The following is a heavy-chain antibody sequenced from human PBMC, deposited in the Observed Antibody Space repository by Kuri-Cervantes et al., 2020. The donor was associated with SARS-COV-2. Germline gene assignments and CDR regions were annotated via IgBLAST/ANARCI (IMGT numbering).Heavy chain of an antibody. CDR2: INPSGGST. CDR1: GYTFTSYY. V-gene: IGHV1-46*01. CDR3: ARGYCSSTSCYSFHWYYYYMDV. Sequence: ASVKVSCKASGYTFTSYYMHWVRQAPGQGLEWMGIINPSGGSTSYAQKFQGRVTMTRDTSISTAYMELSRLRSDDTAVYYCARGYCSSTSCYSFHWYYYYMDVWGKGTTVTVSS. D-gene: IGHD2-2*01. J-gene: IGHJ6*03.